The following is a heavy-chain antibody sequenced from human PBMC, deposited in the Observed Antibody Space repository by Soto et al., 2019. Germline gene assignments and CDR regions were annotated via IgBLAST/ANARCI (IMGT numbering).Heavy chain of an antibody. CDR3: AKGFDYGDTEHIDH. D-gene: IGHD4-17*01. Sequence: HPGGSLRLSCAASGFDFSTHALTWVRQAPGKGLEWLSSITNTGITTHYADSVKGRFTISRENSRNTLHLQLNNLRVDDTAVYYCAKGFDYGDTEHIDHWGQGTPVTVSS. CDR1: GFDFSTHA. CDR2: ITNTGITT. V-gene: IGHV3-23*01. J-gene: IGHJ4*02.